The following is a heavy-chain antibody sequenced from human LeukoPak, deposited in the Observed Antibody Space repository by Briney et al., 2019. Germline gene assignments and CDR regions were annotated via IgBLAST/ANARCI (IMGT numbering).Heavy chain of an antibody. CDR2: ISSSSSYI. D-gene: IGHD2-21*02. Sequence: PGGSLRLSCAASGFTFSSYSMNWVRQAPGKGLEWVSSISSSSSYIYYADSVKGRFTISRDNAKNSLYLQMNSLRAEDTAVYYCARDLAVTATVYYGMDVWGQGTTVTVSS. J-gene: IGHJ6*02. V-gene: IGHV3-21*01. CDR1: GFTFSSYS. CDR3: ARDLAVTATVYYGMDV.